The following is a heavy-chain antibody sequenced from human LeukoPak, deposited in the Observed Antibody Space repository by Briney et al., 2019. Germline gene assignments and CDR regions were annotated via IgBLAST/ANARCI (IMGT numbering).Heavy chain of an antibody. D-gene: IGHD6-13*01. CDR2: VKQDGREK. V-gene: IGHV3-7*03. CDR1: GFTFGSYW. CDR3: ARDIAAAGTEGWFDP. J-gene: IGHJ5*02. Sequence: GSLRLSWVVSGFTFGSYWMSWVRQAPGKGLELVASVKQDGREKYYVDSVKGRFTISRDNAKNLLYLQMNSLRAEDTAVYYCARDIAAAGTEGWFDPWGQGTLVTVSS.